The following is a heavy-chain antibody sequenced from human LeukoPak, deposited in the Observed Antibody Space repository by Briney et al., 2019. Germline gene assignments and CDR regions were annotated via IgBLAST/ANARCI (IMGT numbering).Heavy chain of an antibody. CDR1: GYTFTSYG. D-gene: IGHD5-12*01. CDR3: ARGDIVATINPLGFDY. J-gene: IGHJ4*02. V-gene: IGHV1-18*01. Sequence: GASVKVSCKAYGYTFTSYGISWVRQAPGQGLEWMGWISAYNGNTNYAQKLQGRVTMTTDTSTSTAYMELRSLRSDDTAVYYCARGDIVATINPLGFDYWGQGTLVTVSS. CDR2: ISAYNGNT.